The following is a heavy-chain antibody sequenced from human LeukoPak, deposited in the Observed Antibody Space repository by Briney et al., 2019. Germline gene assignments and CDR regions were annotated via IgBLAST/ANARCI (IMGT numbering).Heavy chain of an antibody. D-gene: IGHD3-22*01. V-gene: IGHV3-23*01. J-gene: IGHJ4*02. CDR1: GFTFSGYA. CDR3: AKCDSSDTFDY. CDR2: IGGSGGST. Sequence: GGSLRLSCAASGFTFSGYAMSWVRQAPGKGLEWVSAIGGSGGSTYYADSVKGRFTISRDNSKNTLYLQMNSLRAEDTAVYYCAKCDSSDTFDYWGQGTLVTVSS.